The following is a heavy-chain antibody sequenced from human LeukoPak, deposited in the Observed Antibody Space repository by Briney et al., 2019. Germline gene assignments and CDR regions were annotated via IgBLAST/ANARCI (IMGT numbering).Heavy chain of an antibody. CDR3: AKRTTGSMNLVAFDF. Sequence: SVKVSCKASGGTFSSYAISWVRQAPGQGLEWMGGIIPIFGTANYAQKFQGRVTITADESTSTAYMELSSLRAEDTAVYYCAKRTTGSMNLVAFDFWGQGSLVTVSS. J-gene: IGHJ4*02. CDR1: GGTFSSYA. CDR2: IIPIFGTA. D-gene: IGHD3-9*01. V-gene: IGHV1-69*13.